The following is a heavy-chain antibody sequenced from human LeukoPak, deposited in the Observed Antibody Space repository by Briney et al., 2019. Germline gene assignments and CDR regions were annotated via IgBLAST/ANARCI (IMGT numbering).Heavy chain of an antibody. CDR3: ARGYSSSLFSFDY. CDR1: GFTFSSYA. D-gene: IGHD6-13*01. CDR2: IYSGGST. V-gene: IGHV3-53*01. J-gene: IGHJ4*02. Sequence: GGSLRLSCAASGFTFSSYAMSWVRQAPGKGLEWVSVIYSGGSTYYADSVKGRFTVSRDNSKNTLYLQMNSLRAEDTAVYYCARGYSSSLFSFDYWGQGTLVTVSS.